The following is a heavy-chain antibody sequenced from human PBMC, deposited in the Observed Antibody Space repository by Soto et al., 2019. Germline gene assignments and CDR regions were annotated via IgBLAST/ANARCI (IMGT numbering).Heavy chain of an antibody. D-gene: IGHD6-6*01. CDR1: GDSVSSNSAA. CDR3: ARDFRGTEYSSSSSSEGWFDP. V-gene: IGHV6-1*01. CDR2: TYYRSKWYN. J-gene: IGHJ5*02. Sequence: QSQTLSLTCAISGDSVSSNSAAWNWIRQSPSRGLEWLGRTYYRSKWYNDYAVSVKSRITINPVTSKNQFSLQLNSVTPEDTDVYYCARDFRGTEYSSSSSSEGWFDPWGQGTLVTVSS.